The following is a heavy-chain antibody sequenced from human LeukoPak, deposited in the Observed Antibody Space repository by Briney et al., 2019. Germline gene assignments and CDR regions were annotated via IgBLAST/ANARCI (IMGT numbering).Heavy chain of an antibody. J-gene: IGHJ6*03. V-gene: IGHV3-30*02. CDR2: IRYDGSNK. CDR1: GFTFSSYG. Sequence: GGSLRLSCAASGFTFSSYGMHWVRQAPGKGLEWVAFIRYDGSNKYYADSVKGRFTISRDNSKNTLYLQMNSLRAEDTAVYYCAKDGPRITMVRGVPNYYYYYMDVWGKGTTVTISS. CDR3: AKDGPRITMVRGVPNYYYYYMDV. D-gene: IGHD3-10*01.